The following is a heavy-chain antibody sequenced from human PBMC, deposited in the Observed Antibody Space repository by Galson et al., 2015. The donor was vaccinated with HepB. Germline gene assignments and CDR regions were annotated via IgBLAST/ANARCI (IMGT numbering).Heavy chain of an antibody. CDR3: GRGGYGGYALDY. D-gene: IGHD5-12*01. Sequence: SVKVSCKASGYTFTSYSISWVRQAPGQGPEWMAWISAYNGHTNYAQKFQGRVTVTTDTSASTVYMELRSLRADDTAVYYCGRGGYGGYALDYWGQGTLVTVSS. CDR2: ISAYNGHT. CDR1: GYTFTSYS. J-gene: IGHJ4*02. V-gene: IGHV1-18*04.